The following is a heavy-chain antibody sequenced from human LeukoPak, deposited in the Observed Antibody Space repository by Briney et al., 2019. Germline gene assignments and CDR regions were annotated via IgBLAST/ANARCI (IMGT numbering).Heavy chain of an antibody. CDR3: ARLDDFWSGSNY. J-gene: IGHJ4*02. D-gene: IGHD3-3*01. V-gene: IGHV1-69*05. Sequence: EASVKVSCKASGGTFSSYAISWVRQAPGQGLEWMGRIIPIFGTANYVQKFQGRVTITTDESTSTAYMELSSLRSEDTAVYYCARLDDFWSGSNYWGQGTLVTVSS. CDR2: IIPIFGTA. CDR1: GGTFSSYA.